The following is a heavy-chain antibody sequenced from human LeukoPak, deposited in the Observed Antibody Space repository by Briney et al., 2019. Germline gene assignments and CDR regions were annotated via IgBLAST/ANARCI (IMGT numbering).Heavy chain of an antibody. D-gene: IGHD1-26*01. CDR3: AWTGIVGGTIIDD. Sequence: NSSGTLSLTCAVSGGSITSTNWWSWVRQSPGQGLEWIGEIYHSGSTNYNPSLKSRVTISMDKSKNQFSLKLSSVTAADTAVYYCAWTGIVGGTIIDDWGPGTLVTVSS. J-gene: IGHJ4*02. V-gene: IGHV4-4*02. CDR1: GGSITSTNW. CDR2: IYHSGST.